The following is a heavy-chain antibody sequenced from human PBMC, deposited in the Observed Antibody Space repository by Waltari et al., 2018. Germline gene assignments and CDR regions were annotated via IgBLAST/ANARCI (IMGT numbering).Heavy chain of an antibody. CDR3: ATPGDYSSGWYSFY. CDR2: ILPSVGTA. Sequence: QVQLVQSGAEVKKPGSSVKVSCKASGGTFSSYAISWVRQAPGQGLEWMGRILPSVGTANYAQKFQGRVTITADKSTSTAYMELSSLRSEDTAVYYCATPGDYSSGWYSFYWGQGTLVTVSS. D-gene: IGHD6-19*01. J-gene: IGHJ4*02. V-gene: IGHV1-69*08. CDR1: GGTFSSYA.